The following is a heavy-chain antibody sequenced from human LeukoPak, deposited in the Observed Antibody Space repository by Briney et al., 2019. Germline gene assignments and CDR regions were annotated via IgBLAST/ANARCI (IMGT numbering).Heavy chain of an antibody. J-gene: IGHJ3*02. Sequence: PSETLSLTCTVSGGSISSGGYYWSWIRQHPGKGLERIGYIYYSGSTYYNPSLKSRVTISVDTSKNQFSLKLSSVTAADTAVYYCARLGPYDAFDIWGQGTMVTVSS. CDR3: ARLGPYDAFDI. CDR1: GGSISSGGYY. V-gene: IGHV4-31*03. CDR2: IYYSGST.